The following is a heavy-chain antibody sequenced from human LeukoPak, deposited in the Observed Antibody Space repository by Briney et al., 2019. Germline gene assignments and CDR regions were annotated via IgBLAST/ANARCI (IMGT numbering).Heavy chain of an antibody. Sequence: GGSLRLSCAASGFTFDDYGMSWVRQAPGKGLEWVSGINWNGGSTGYADSVKGRFTISGDNAKNSLYLQMNSLRAEDTALYYCARERGDNYYDSSGYSPEAFDIWGQGTMVTVSS. V-gene: IGHV3-20*04. CDR3: ARERGDNYYDSSGYSPEAFDI. D-gene: IGHD3-22*01. CDR1: GFTFDDYG. J-gene: IGHJ3*02. CDR2: INWNGGST.